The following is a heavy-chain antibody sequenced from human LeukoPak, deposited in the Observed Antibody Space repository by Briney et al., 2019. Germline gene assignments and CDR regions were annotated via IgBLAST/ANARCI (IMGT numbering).Heavy chain of an antibody. CDR1: GFTFSTYN. CDR2: ISGSSSYI. D-gene: IGHD1-1*01. V-gene: IGHV3-21*01. J-gene: IGHJ6*03. Sequence: GGSLRLSCAASGFTFSTYNMNWVRQAPGKGLEWVSSISGSSSYIYYADSVKGRFTISRDNAKNSLYLQMNSLRAEDTAVYYCARDWVTTTGLKYYYYMDVWGKGTTVTVSS. CDR3: ARDWVTTTGLKYYYYMDV.